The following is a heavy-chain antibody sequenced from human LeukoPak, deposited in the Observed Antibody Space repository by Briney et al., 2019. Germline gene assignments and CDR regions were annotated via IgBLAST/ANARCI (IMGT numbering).Heavy chain of an antibody. V-gene: IGHV1-8*02. J-gene: IGHJ4*02. CDR1: GYAFTNYG. D-gene: IGHD1-26*01. CDR3: ARNVRTRYSGSYPPNY. Sequence: ASVKVSCKASGYAFTNYGINWVRQATGQGLEWMGWMNPNSGNTGHAQKFQGRVTMTRNTSISTAYMELSSLRSEDTAVYYCARNVRTRYSGSYPPNYWGQGTLVTVSS. CDR2: MNPNSGNT.